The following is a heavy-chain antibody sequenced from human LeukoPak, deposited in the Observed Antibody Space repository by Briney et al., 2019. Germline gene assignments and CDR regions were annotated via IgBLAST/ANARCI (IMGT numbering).Heavy chain of an antibody. Sequence: GGSLRLSCAASGFTFSSYEMNWVRQAPGKGLEWVSYISSSGSTIYYADSVKGRFTISRDNAKNSLYLQMNSLRAEDTAVYYCAREESSSSGYYFDYWGQGALVTVSS. J-gene: IGHJ4*02. CDR3: AREESSSSGYYFDY. CDR2: ISSSGSTI. V-gene: IGHV3-48*03. D-gene: IGHD6-6*01. CDR1: GFTFSSYE.